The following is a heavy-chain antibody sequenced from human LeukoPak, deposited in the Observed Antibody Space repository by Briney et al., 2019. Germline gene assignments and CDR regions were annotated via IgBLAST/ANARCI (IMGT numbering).Heavy chain of an antibody. J-gene: IGHJ4*02. D-gene: IGHD2-2*01. CDR2: IYPGVSDT. V-gene: IGHV5-51*01. Sequence: GESLKISCKGSGYSFTSYWIGWVRQMPGKGLEWMGIIYPGVSDTRYSPSFQGQVTISADKSISTAYLQWSSLKASDTAMYYCARHEATSRYCSSTSCYLPSGYWGQGTLVTVSS. CDR3: ARHEATSRYCSSTSCYLPSGY. CDR1: GYSFTSYW.